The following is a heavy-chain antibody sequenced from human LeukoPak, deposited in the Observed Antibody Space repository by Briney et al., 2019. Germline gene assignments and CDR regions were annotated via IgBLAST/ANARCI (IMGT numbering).Heavy chain of an antibody. V-gene: IGHV3-64*01. CDR2: INSKGGSI. CDR1: GFTFNDYA. J-gene: IGHJ3*02. D-gene: IGHD5-12*01. CDR3: ARERYSPYDFDALDI. Sequence: PGGSLRLSCAGSGFTFNDYAMHWVRQAPGKGLEYVAGINSKGGSIYYASFVKGRFTISRDNSKNTLHLQMGSLRAEDMALYYCARERYSPYDFDALDIWGQGTMVTVSS.